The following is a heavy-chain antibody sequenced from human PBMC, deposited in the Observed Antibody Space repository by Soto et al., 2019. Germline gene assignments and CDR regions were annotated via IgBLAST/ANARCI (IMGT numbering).Heavy chain of an antibody. CDR1: GGTFSSYA. J-gene: IGHJ6*02. CDR2: IIPIFGTA. D-gene: IGHD6-13*01. V-gene: IGHV1-69*13. CDR3: ARVNAAAGTVYYYYGMDV. Sequence: ASVKVSCKASGGTFSSYAISWVLQAPGQGLEWMGGIIPIFGTANYAQKFQGRVTITADESTSTAYMELSSLRSEDTAVYYCARVNAAAGTVYYYYGMDVWGQGTTVTVSS.